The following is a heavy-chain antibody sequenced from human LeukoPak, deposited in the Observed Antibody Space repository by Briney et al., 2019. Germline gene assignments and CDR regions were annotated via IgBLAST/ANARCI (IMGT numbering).Heavy chain of an antibody. CDR2: ISGSGGST. D-gene: IGHD3-22*01. CDR3: ASYDSSGYYQYFAY. CDR1: GFTFSSYA. Sequence: GGSLRLSCAASGFTFSSYAMSWVRQAPGKGLEWVSGISGSGGSTSYADSVKGRFTISRDNSKNTLYLQLNSLRAEDTAVYYCASYDSSGYYQYFAYWGQGTLVTVSS. V-gene: IGHV3-23*01. J-gene: IGHJ4*02.